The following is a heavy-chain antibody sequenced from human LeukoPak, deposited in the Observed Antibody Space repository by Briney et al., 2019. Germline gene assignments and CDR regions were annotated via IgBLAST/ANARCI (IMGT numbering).Heavy chain of an antibody. CDR3: ARGTTITTNYYYGMDV. CDR2: IIPILGIP. CDR1: GGTFSSYT. V-gene: IGHV1-69*02. Sequence: SVKVSCKASGGTFSSYTLTWVRQAPGPGLEWMGRIIPILGIPNYAQKFQGRVTITADKSTSTAYMDLSSLRSEDTAVYYCARGTTITTNYYYGMDVWGQGTTVTVSS. J-gene: IGHJ6*02. D-gene: IGHD4-11*01.